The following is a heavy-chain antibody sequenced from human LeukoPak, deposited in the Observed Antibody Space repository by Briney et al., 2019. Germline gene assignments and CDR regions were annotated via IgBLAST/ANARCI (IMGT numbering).Heavy chain of an antibody. CDR1: GFTFSSYS. Sequence: GGSLGLSCAASGFTFSSYSMNWVRQAPGKGLEWVSYISSSSSTIYYADSVKGRFTISRDNAKNSLYLQMNSLRAEDTAVYYCARDGSSSKDYYYYYMDVWSKGTTVTVSS. J-gene: IGHJ6*03. CDR2: ISSSSSTI. CDR3: ARDGSSSKDYYYYYMDV. D-gene: IGHD6-6*01. V-gene: IGHV3-48*01.